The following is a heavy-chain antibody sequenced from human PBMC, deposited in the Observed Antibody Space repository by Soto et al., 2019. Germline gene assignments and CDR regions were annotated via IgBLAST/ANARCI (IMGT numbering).Heavy chain of an antibody. CDR2: IYYSGST. J-gene: IGHJ4*02. V-gene: IGHV4-59*01. CDR1: GGSISSYY. D-gene: IGHD2-15*01. Sequence: PSETLSLTCTVSGGSISSYYWSWIRQPPGKGLEWIGYIYYSGSTNYNPSLKSRVTISVDTSKNQFSLKLSSVTAADTAVYYCARGTVVGLIFDYWGQGTLVTVSS. CDR3: ARGTVVGLIFDY.